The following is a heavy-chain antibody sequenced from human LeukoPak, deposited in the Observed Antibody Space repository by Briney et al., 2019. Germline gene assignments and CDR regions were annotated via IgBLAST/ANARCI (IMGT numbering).Heavy chain of an antibody. D-gene: IGHD6-6*01. CDR3: ASTAFYSSSAEYYYYYYMDV. CDR2: ISAYNGNT. J-gene: IGHJ6*03. V-gene: IGHV1-18*01. Sequence: ASVKVSCKASGGTFSSYAISWVRQAPGQGLEWMGWISAYNGNTNYAQKLQGRVTMTTDTSTSTAYMELRSLRSDDTAVYYCASTAFYSSSAEYYYYYYMDVWGKGTTVTVSS. CDR1: GGTFSSYA.